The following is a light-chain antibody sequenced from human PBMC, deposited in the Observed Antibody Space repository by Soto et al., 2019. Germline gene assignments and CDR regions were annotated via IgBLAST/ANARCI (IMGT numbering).Light chain of an antibody. J-gene: IGKJ1*01. CDR3: QQYGGSPRT. CDR2: GAS. CDR1: QSINSF. V-gene: IGKV3-20*01. Sequence: EIVLAQSTTTLSLSRGEGAARSCRGSQSINSFLAWNRQRRGQAPRLLIHGASNRATGIPDRFSGSGPATDFTLTISRLEPEDFAVYYCQQYGGSPRTFGQGTKVYIK.